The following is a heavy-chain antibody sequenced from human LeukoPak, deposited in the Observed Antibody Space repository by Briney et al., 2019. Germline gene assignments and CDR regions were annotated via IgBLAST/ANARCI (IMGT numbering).Heavy chain of an antibody. CDR2: INWNGGST. Sequence: GGSLRLSCAASGFTFDDYGMSWVRQAPGKGLEWVSGINWNGGSTGYADSVKGQFTISRDNAKNSLYLQMNSLRAEDTALYYCARNSGSYPRYYMDVWGKGTTVTVSS. V-gene: IGHV3-20*04. D-gene: IGHD1-26*01. J-gene: IGHJ6*03. CDR3: ARNSGSYPRYYMDV. CDR1: GFTFDDYG.